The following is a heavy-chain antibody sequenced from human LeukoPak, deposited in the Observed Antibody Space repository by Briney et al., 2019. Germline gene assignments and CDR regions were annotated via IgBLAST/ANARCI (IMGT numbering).Heavy chain of an antibody. Sequence: GESLRLSCSASGITFSSHAMHWVRQAPGKGLEYVSAISDNGGMTFYADSVKGRFTISRDNSKNTLYLQMSSLRGEDTAVYYCYVSGWTEDIDNWGQGTLVTNSS. CDR3: YVSGWTEDIDN. J-gene: IGHJ4*02. CDR2: ISDNGGMT. V-gene: IGHV3-64D*06. CDR1: GITFSSHA. D-gene: IGHD6-19*01.